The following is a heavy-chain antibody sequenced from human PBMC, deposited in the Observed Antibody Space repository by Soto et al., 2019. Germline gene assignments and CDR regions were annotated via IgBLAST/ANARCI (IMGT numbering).Heavy chain of an antibody. CDR1: GGSVSRGSYY. CDR3: ARGIVVVPAAMSHYYYYGMDV. D-gene: IGHD2-2*01. Sequence: SETLSLTCTVSGGSVSRGSYYRSWIRQPPGKGLECIGYIYYSGSTNYNPSLKSRVTISVDTSKNQFSLKLSSVTAADTAVYYCARGIVVVPAAMSHYYYYGMDVWGQGTTVTVSS. CDR2: IYYSGST. J-gene: IGHJ6*02. V-gene: IGHV4-61*01.